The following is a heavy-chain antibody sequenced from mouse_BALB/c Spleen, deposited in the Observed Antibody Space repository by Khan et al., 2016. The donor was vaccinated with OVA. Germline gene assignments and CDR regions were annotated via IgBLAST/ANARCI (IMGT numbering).Heavy chain of an antibody. CDR3: ARRGYYAYFWFVDV. CDR1: GYTITEYT. D-gene: IGHD1-2*01. CDR2: NITNNGGT. Sequence: VQLQQSGPELVKPAASVKITCKTTGYTITEYTTHWGKQSFGKSLQGSRRNITNNGGTSYNQKLKGQTTMTVDTSSTTSYMQFRSLTSEDSAAYYCARRGYYAYFWFVDVWGAGTTVTFSS. J-gene: IGHJ1*01. V-gene: IGHV1-22*01.